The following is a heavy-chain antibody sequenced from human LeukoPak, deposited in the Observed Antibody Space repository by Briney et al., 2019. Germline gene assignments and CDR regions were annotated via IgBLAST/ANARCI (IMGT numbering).Heavy chain of an antibody. V-gene: IGHV4-31*03. CDR2: IYYDGTA. Sequence: SETLSLTCTVSGASISSGGYYWGWIRQHPGKGLEWIGHIYYDGTAFYNPSLKSRVIISVDTSKNQFSLKLSSVTAADTAVYYCASAVWEFFDYWGQGTLVTVSS. CDR3: ASAVWEFFDY. CDR1: GASISSGGYY. J-gene: IGHJ4*02. D-gene: IGHD3-10*01.